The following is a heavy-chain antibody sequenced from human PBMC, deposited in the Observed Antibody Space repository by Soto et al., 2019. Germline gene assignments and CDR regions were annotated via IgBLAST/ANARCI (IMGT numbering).Heavy chain of an antibody. CDR3: AKGPHTNVGWPYYFES. V-gene: IGHV3-48*02. CDR2: SSPRGDTI. CDR1: GFSLANYP. Sequence: PGGSLRLSCVASGFSLANYPMNWVRQTPGKGLEWISYSSPRGDTIYYADSVEGRFTISRDNARNSLSLHMSSLRDEDSALYYCAKGPHTNVGWPYYFESWGQGVQVPVYS. J-gene: IGHJ4*02. D-gene: IGHD6-19*01.